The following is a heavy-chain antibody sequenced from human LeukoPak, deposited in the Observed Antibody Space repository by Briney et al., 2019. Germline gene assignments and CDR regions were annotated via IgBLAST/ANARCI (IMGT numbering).Heavy chain of an antibody. CDR3: ARHSSSWYPDY. CDR2: LDESGRP. Sequence: SETLSLTCSVSGGSVRSGDHHWAWVRQPPGKGLEFIGSLDESGRPYYNRPLKSRVSISGDTSGKQFSLNLTSVTAADTAVYFCARHSSSWYPDYWGQGTLVTVSS. V-gene: IGHV4-39*07. CDR1: GGSVRSGDHH. J-gene: IGHJ4*02. D-gene: IGHD6-13*01.